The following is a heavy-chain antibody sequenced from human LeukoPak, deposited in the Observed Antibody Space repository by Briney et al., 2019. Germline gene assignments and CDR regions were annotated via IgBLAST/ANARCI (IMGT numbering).Heavy chain of an antibody. CDR3: AKWAADYYDSSGYVDY. J-gene: IGHJ4*02. CDR1: GFTFSSYA. Sequence: GGSLRLSCVASGFTFSSYAMSWVRQAPGKGLEWVSAISGSGGSTYYADSVKGRFTISRDNSKNTLYLQMISLRAEDTAVYYCAKWAADYYDSSGYVDYWGQGTLVTVSS. V-gene: IGHV3-23*01. D-gene: IGHD3-22*01. CDR2: ISGSGGST.